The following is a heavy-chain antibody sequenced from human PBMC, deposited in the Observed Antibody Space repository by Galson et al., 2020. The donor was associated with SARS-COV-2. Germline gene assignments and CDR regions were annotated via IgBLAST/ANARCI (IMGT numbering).Heavy chain of an antibody. Sequence: GESLKISCAASGFTFSSYAMSWVRQAPGKGLEWVSAISGSGGSTYYADSVKGRFTISRDNSKNTLYLQMNSLRAEDTAVYYCAKDRLFTIFGVVISAFDSWGQATMVTVSS. J-gene: IGHJ3*02. D-gene: IGHD3-3*01. CDR3: AKDRLFTIFGVVISAFDS. V-gene: IGHV3-23*01. CDR2: ISGSGGST. CDR1: GFTFSSYA.